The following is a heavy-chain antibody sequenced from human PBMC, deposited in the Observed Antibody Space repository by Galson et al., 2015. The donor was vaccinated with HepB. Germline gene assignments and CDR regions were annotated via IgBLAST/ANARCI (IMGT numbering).Heavy chain of an antibody. CDR3: VRGWYSGSFDS. D-gene: IGHD1-26*01. CDR2: IDHEGRST. CDR1: GFTLRDYW. Sequence: SLRLSCAASGFTLRDYWMNWVRQAPGKGLVWVSRIDHEGRSTVYADSVKGRFTFSRDNAKNTMSLQMRSLRDEDTAVYYCVRGWYSGSFDSWGRGALVTVSS. J-gene: IGHJ4*02. V-gene: IGHV3-74*01.